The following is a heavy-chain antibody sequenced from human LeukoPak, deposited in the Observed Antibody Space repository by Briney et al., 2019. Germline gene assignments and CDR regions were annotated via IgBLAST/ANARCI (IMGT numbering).Heavy chain of an antibody. Sequence: ASVRVSCRASGYIFTDYGITWVRQAPGQGLEWMGWISTNTGDTVYAENVQGRVTLTTDTSTNTAYMDVTSLNSGDTALYFCARDVSRGYMDYWGQGTLVTVSS. CDR1: GYIFTDYG. J-gene: IGHJ4*02. CDR3: ARDVSRGYMDY. CDR2: ISTNTGDT. V-gene: IGHV1-18*01.